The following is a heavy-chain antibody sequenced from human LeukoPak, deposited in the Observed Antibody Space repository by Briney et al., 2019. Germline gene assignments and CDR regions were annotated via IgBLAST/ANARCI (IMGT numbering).Heavy chain of an antibody. CDR1: GNYW. Sequence: PGGSLRLSCAASGNYWMHWVRQAPGKGLEWVAVISYDGSNKYYADSVKGRFTISRDNSKNTLYLQMNSLRAEDTAVYYCARFIVVVPAAISGMDVWGQGTTVTVSS. CDR2: ISYDGSNK. V-gene: IGHV3-30-3*01. D-gene: IGHD2-2*01. CDR3: ARFIVVVPAAISGMDV. J-gene: IGHJ6*02.